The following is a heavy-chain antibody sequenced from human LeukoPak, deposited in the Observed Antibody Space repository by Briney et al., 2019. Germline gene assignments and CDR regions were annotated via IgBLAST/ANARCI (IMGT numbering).Heavy chain of an antibody. CDR2: ISASGGST. J-gene: IGHJ4*02. Sequence: PGGSLRLSCAASGFTFSSSAMSWVRQVPGKGLEWVSGISASGGSTSYADSVRGRFTISRDNSKNTLYVQMNSLRDEDTAVYYCAKDPTKAVGFSHIDYWGPGTLVTVSS. CDR1: GFTFSSSA. D-gene: IGHD5-12*01. CDR3: AKDPTKAVGFSHIDY. V-gene: IGHV3-23*01.